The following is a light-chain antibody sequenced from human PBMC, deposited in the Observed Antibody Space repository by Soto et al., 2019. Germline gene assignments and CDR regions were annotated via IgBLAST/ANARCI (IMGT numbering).Light chain of an antibody. J-gene: IGKJ1*01. CDR3: QQYNSYST. CDR1: QGISIY. V-gene: IGKV1-8*01. CDR2: DAS. Sequence: IRTTQSPSSLSASTGDIVTITFRASQGISIYLAWYQQKPGKAPKLLIYDASSLESGVPSRFSGSGSGTEFTLTISSLQPDDFATYYCQQYNSYSTFGQGTKVDIK.